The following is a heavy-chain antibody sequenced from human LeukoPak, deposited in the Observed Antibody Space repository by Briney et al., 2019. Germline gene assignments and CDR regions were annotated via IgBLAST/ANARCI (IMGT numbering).Heavy chain of an antibody. Sequence: PGGSLRLSCAASGFTFSSYGMHWVRQAPGKGLEWVAFIRYDGSNKYYADSVKGRFTISRDNSKNTLYLQMNSLRAEDTAVYYCAKARGDIVATSYFDYWGQGTLVTVSS. CDR2: IRYDGSNK. V-gene: IGHV3-30*02. CDR1: GFTFSSYG. D-gene: IGHD5-12*01. CDR3: AKARGDIVATSYFDY. J-gene: IGHJ4*02.